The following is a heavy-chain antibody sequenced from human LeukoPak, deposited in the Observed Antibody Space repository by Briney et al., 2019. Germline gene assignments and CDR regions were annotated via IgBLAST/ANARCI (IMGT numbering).Heavy chain of an antibody. CDR3: AKDSAYCSGGSCYSGPFDY. Sequence: EASVKVSCKASGGTFSSYAISWVRQAPGQGLEWMGGIIPIFGTANYAQKFQGRVTITADESTSTAYMELSSLRSEDTAVYYCAKDSAYCSGGSCYSGPFDYWGQGTLVTVSS. D-gene: IGHD2-15*01. V-gene: IGHV1-69*13. J-gene: IGHJ4*02. CDR2: IIPIFGTA. CDR1: GGTFSSYA.